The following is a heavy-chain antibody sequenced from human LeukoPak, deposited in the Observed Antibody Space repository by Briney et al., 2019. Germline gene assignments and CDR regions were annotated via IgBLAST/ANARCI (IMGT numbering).Heavy chain of an antibody. CDR2: ISSDSGSTI. V-gene: IGHV3-48*03. CDR1: GFTFSSYE. J-gene: IGHJ6*03. Sequence: PGGSLRLSCTASGFTFSSYEMNWVRQAPGKGLEWISYISSDSGSTIYYADSVRGRFTIFRDNAKQSLYLQMNTLRAEDTAVYYCARRVDMDVWAKGPRSSSP. CDR3: ARRVDMDV.